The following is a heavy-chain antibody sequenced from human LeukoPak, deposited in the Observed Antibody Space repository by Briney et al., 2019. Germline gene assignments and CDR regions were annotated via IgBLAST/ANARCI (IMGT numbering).Heavy chain of an antibody. V-gene: IGHV1-69*05. CDR3: ARDTRADCSGGSCYPLYYYYMDV. J-gene: IGHJ6*03. Sequence: ASVKLSCKASGATFASYAISWVRQAPAPGLEWMGRIIPIFGTANDAQTSHGRVTITTDESTSTPYTELSSLRSEDTAVYCCARDTRADCSGGSCYPLYYYYMDVWRKGTTVSVSS. CDR2: IIPIFGTA. CDR1: GATFASYA. D-gene: IGHD2-15*01.